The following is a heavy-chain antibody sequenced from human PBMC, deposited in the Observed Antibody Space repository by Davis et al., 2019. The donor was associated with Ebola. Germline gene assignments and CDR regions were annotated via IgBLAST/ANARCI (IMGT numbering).Heavy chain of an antibody. D-gene: IGHD2-15*01. V-gene: IGHV1-3*01. CDR2: INAGNGNT. CDR1: GYTFTSYA. Sequence: AASVKVSCKASGYTFTSYAMHWVRQAPGQRLEWMGWINAGNGNTKYSQKFQGRVTITRDTSASTAYMGLSSLRSEDTAVYYCARGPASWGQGTLVTVSS. CDR3: ARGPAS. J-gene: IGHJ4*02.